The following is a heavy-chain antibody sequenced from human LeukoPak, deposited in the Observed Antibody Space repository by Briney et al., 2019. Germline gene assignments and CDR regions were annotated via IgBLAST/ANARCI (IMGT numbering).Heavy chain of an antibody. CDR1: GFTFSSYA. Sequence: PGGSLRLSCAASGFTFSSYAMSWVRQAPGKGLEWVSAISGSGGSTYYADSVKGRFTISRDNSNNTLYLQMNSLRAEDTAVYYCAKDGPPIVVVVAATPGYFDYWGQGTLVTVSS. CDR3: AKDGPPIVVVVAATPGYFDY. V-gene: IGHV3-23*01. CDR2: ISGSGGST. D-gene: IGHD2-15*01. J-gene: IGHJ4*02.